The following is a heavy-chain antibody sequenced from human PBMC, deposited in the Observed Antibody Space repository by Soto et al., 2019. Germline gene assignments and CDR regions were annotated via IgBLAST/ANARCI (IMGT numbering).Heavy chain of an antibody. CDR1: GFTFSSYA. CDR2: IGGGGGTT. Sequence: GGSLRLSCAASGFTFSSYAMSWVRQAPGRGLEWVSAIGGGGGTTYYADSVKGRFTVSRDNSKNTLYLQMNSLRAEDTAVYYCAKPLTGSPYYFDSWGQGTLVTVSS. V-gene: IGHV3-23*01. D-gene: IGHD3-9*01. J-gene: IGHJ4*02. CDR3: AKPLTGSPYYFDS.